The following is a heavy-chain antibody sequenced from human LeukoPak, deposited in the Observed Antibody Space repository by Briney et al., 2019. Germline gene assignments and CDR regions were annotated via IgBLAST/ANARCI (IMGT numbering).Heavy chain of an antibody. CDR2: IYYSGST. V-gene: IGHV4-59*01. CDR3: ARVSSSGWYRPDYFDY. J-gene: IGHJ4*02. CDR1: GGSISSYY. Sequence: SETLSLTCTVSGGSISSYYWSWIRQPPGKGLEWNGYIYYSGSTNYNPSLKSRVTISVDTSKNQFSLKLSSVTAADTAVYYCARVSSSGWYRPDYFDYWGQGTLVTVSS. D-gene: IGHD6-19*01.